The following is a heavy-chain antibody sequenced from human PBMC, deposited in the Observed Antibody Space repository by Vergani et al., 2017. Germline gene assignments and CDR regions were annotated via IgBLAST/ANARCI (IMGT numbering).Heavy chain of an antibody. CDR2: INHSGST. J-gene: IGHJ4*02. D-gene: IGHD4-23*01. CDR1: GGSISSGGYY. Sequence: QVQLQESGPGLVKPSQTLSLTCTVSGGSISSGGYYWSWIRQHPGKGLEWIGEINHSGSTNYNPSLKSRVTISVDTSKNQFSLKLSSVTAADTAVYYCARGKGPRWVKIDYWGQGTLVTVSS. V-gene: IGHV4-31*03. CDR3: ARGKGPRWVKIDY.